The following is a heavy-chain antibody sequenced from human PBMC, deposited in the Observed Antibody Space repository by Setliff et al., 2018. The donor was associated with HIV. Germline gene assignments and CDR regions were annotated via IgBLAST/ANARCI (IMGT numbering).Heavy chain of an antibody. V-gene: IGHV4-4*07. J-gene: IGHJ4*02. CDR2: IYASGKT. Sequence: ASETLSLTCNVSGDSLNTYCWSWIRQSAGKGLEWIGRIYASGKTTFNPSLKSRITMSVDTSKNQFSLKLTSVTAADTAVYYCARGNNDLESFDYWGQGALVTVSS. CDR3: ARGNNDLESFDY. D-gene: IGHD3-3*01. CDR1: GDSLNTYC.